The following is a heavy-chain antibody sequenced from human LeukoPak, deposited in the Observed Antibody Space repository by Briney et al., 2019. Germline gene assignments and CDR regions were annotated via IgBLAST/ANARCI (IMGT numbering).Heavy chain of an antibody. CDR3: TREER. V-gene: IGHV3-7*05. Sequence: GGSLRLSCAGSGFTFGSYWMGWVRQAPGKGLEWVANIKQDGSVRYYEDSVKGRFTIFRDNAKNSLYLEMNSLRAEDTAIYYCTREERWGQGTLVTVSS. J-gene: IGHJ1*01. CDR1: GFTFGSYW. CDR2: IKQDGSVR.